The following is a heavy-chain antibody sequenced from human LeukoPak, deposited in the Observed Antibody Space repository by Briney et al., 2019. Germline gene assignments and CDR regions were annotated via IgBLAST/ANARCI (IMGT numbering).Heavy chain of an antibody. J-gene: IGHJ3*02. Sequence: PGGSLRLSCAASGFIFTDYWMNWVRQAPGKGLEWVAMIKYDGIDKKYLDSVKGRFTISRDNSKNTLYLQMNSLRAEDTAVYYCAKGADFWSGYKRAFDIWGQGTMVTVSS. D-gene: IGHD3-3*01. V-gene: IGHV3-7*01. CDR1: GFIFTDYW. CDR2: IKYDGIDK. CDR3: AKGADFWSGYKRAFDI.